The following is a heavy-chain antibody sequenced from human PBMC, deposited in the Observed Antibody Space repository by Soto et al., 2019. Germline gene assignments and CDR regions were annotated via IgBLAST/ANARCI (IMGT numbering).Heavy chain of an antibody. Sequence: PSDTLSLTXSVSGGSITKYFWSWIRQPPGKGLEWIGFIYHSGITNYNPSLMSRVAISVDTPKNQFSLKLTSVTAADTAVYYCARSIAVAGPFDYWGQGTLVTVSS. CDR2: IYHSGIT. J-gene: IGHJ4*02. CDR3: ARSIAVAGPFDY. V-gene: IGHV4-59*07. CDR1: GGSITKYF. D-gene: IGHD6-19*01.